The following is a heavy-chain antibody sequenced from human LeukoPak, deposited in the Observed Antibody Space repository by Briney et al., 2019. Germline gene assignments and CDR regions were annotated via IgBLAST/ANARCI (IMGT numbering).Heavy chain of an antibody. Sequence: PSETLSLTCTVSGDSISSGDYYWSWIRQPPGKGLEWIGYIYYSGSTYYNPSLKSRVTISVDTSKNQFSLKLSSVTAADTAVYYCARDGYYDILNGGPLSTDEFAFDIWGQGKRVTVSS. CDR1: GDSISSGDYY. CDR2: IYYSGST. J-gene: IGHJ3*02. V-gene: IGHV4-30-4*08. CDR3: ARDGYYDILNGGPLSTDEFAFDI. D-gene: IGHD3-9*01.